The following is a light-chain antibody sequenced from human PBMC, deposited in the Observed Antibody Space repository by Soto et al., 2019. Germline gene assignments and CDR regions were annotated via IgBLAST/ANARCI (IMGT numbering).Light chain of an antibody. Sequence: DIVMTQSPATLSVSPGERATLSCRASQTITSNLAWYQQKPGQAPRLLIYGASTRATGIPARFSGIGSGTDFTLTISSLQSDDLAVYYCQQYNSWRYTFGQGTKLEIK. J-gene: IGKJ2*01. V-gene: IGKV3-15*01. CDR1: QTITSN. CDR3: QQYNSWRYT. CDR2: GAS.